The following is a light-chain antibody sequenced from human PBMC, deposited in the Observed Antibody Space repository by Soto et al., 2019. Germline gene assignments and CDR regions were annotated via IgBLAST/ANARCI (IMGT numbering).Light chain of an antibody. CDR3: QQSYSTPRT. V-gene: IGKV1-39*01. CDR1: QSISTY. CDR2: GAS. Sequence: DIQMTRSPSTLSASVGDRVTITCRASQSISTYLNWYQQKPGKAPKYLIYGASTLESGVPSRFSGSGSGTDFTLTISSLQPEDFATYYCQQSYSTPRTFGQGTKVDI. J-gene: IGKJ1*01.